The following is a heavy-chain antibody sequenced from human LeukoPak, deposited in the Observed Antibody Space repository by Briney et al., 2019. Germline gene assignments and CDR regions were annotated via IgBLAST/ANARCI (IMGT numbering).Heavy chain of an antibody. CDR1: GGTFSSSA. D-gene: IGHD3-22*01. V-gene: IGHV1-69*05. Sequence: SVKVSCKASGGTFSSSAISWVRQAPTQGLEWMAGIIPIYATTYYAQKFEGRVTVTTDESMSTAYMELASLTSEDTAVYYCARPSDYYDSSGYLYWGQGTLVTVSS. CDR3: ARPSDYYDSSGYLY. J-gene: IGHJ4*02. CDR2: IIPIYATT.